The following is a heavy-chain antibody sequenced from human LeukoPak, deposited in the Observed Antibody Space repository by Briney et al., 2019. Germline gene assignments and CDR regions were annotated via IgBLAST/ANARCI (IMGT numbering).Heavy chain of an antibody. CDR3: ARERYCSSTSCVYYYYGMDV. Sequence: PGGSLRLSCAASGFTVSSNYMSWVRQVPGKGLEWVSVIYSGGSTYYADSVKGRFTISRDNSKNTLYLQTNSLRAEDTAVYYCARERYCSSTSCVYYYYGMDVWGQGTTVTVSS. V-gene: IGHV3-66*01. J-gene: IGHJ6*02. D-gene: IGHD2-2*01. CDR1: GFTVSSNY. CDR2: IYSGGST.